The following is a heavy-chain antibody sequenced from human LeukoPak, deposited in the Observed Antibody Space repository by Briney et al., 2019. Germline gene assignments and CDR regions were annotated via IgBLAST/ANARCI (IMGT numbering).Heavy chain of an antibody. CDR2: INPNSGGT. D-gene: IGHD2-15*01. J-gene: IGHJ4*02. Sequence: ASVKVSCKASRYTFTGYYMHWVRQAPGQGLEWMGWINPNSGGTNYAQKFQGRVTMTRDTSISTAYMELSRLRSDDTAVYYCASRACSGGSCYPLNYWGQGTLVTVSS. CDR1: RYTFTGYY. CDR3: ASRACSGGSCYPLNY. V-gene: IGHV1-2*02.